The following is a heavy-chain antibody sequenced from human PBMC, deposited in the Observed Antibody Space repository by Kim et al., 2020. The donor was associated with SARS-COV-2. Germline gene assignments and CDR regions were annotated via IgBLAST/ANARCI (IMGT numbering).Heavy chain of an antibody. CDR3: ANGADY. D-gene: IGHD3-10*01. CDR1: GFTFSSYG. Sequence: GGSLRLSCAASGFTFSSYGMHWVRQAPGKGLEWVAVISYDGSNKYYADSVKGRFTISRDNSKNTLYLQMNSLRAEDTAVYYCANGADYWGQGTLVTVSS. J-gene: IGHJ4*02. CDR2: ISYDGSNK. V-gene: IGHV3-30*18.